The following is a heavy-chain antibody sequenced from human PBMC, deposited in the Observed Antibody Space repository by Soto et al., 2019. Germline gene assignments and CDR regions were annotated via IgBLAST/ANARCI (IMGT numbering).Heavy chain of an antibody. V-gene: IGHV3-13*04. CDR2: IGTVDDT. Sequence: EVQLVESGGGLVQPGGSLRLSCAASGFTFSTYDMHWVRQATGKGLEWVSAIGTVDDTYYPDSVKGRFTISRENAKNSLYLQMNSLRAGDTAVYYCAREIVDTDMVGWYFDLWGRGTLVTVSS. J-gene: IGHJ2*01. CDR1: GFTFSTYD. D-gene: IGHD5-18*01. CDR3: AREIVDTDMVGWYFDL.